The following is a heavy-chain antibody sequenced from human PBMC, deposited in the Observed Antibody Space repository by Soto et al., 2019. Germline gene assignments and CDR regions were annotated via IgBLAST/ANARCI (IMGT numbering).Heavy chain of an antibody. CDR3: ASLPNLYCCGGSCYTGFYY. V-gene: IGHV4-59*01. CDR2: IYYSGST. J-gene: IGHJ4*02. D-gene: IGHD2-15*01. Sequence: SETLSLTCTVSGGSISSYYWSWIRQPPGKGLECIGYIYYSGSTNYNPSLKSRVTISVDTSKNQFSLKLSSVTAADTAVYYCASLPNLYCCGGSCYTGFYYRGQGILVTVS. CDR1: GGSISSYY.